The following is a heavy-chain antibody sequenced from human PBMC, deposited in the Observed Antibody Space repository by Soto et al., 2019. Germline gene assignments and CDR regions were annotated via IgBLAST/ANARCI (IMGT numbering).Heavy chain of an antibody. CDR3: ARARRGIAAAEGYGMDV. D-gene: IGHD6-13*01. Sequence: ASVKVSCKGSGYNFNSHSINWLRQAPGQGLEWMGWINPNSGGTNYAQKFQGRVTMTRDTSISTAYMELSRLRSDDTAVYYCARARRGIAAAEGYGMDVWGQGTTVTVSS. V-gene: IGHV1-2*02. J-gene: IGHJ6*02. CDR1: GYNFNSHS. CDR2: INPNSGGT.